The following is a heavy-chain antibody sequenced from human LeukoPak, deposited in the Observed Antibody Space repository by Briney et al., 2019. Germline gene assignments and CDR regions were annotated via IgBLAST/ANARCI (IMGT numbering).Heavy chain of an antibody. D-gene: IGHD3-22*01. CDR2: IYYSGST. CDR3: ARGGVDYDSSGLIDS. Sequence: SETLSLTCTVSGGSISSYYWSWIRQPPGKGLEWIGYIYYSGSTNYNPSLKSRVTISVDTSKNQFSLKLSSVTAADTAVYYCARGGVDYDSSGLIDSWGQGTLWTVSS. CDR1: GGSISSYY. J-gene: IGHJ4*02. V-gene: IGHV4-59*01.